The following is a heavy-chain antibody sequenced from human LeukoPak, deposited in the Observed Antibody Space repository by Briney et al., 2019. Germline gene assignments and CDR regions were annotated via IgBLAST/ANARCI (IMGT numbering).Heavy chain of an antibody. D-gene: IGHD3-22*01. V-gene: IGHV4-39*07. Sequence: SETLSLTCTVSGGSISSSSYYWGWIRQPPGKGLEWIGSIYYSGSTYYNPSLKSRVTISVDTSKNQFSLKLSSVTAADTAVYYCARAPYYYDSPTFDYWGQGTLVTVSS. CDR2: IYYSGST. CDR1: GGSISSSSYY. CDR3: ARAPYYYDSPTFDY. J-gene: IGHJ4*02.